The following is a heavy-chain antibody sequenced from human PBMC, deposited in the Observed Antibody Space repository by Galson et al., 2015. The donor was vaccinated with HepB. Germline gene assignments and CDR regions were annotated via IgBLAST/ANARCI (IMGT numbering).Heavy chain of an antibody. V-gene: IGHV3-23*01. J-gene: IGHJ1*01. CDR2: ISGSGGST. Sequence: SLRLSCAATGFTFSSYAMSWVRQAPGKGLEWVSAISGSGGSTYYADSVKGRFTISRDNSKNTLYLQMNSLRAEDTAVYYCAKIPVRYCSGGSCYPPAEYFQHWGQGTLVTVSS. D-gene: IGHD2-15*01. CDR1: GFTFSSYA. CDR3: AKIPVRYCSGGSCYPPAEYFQH.